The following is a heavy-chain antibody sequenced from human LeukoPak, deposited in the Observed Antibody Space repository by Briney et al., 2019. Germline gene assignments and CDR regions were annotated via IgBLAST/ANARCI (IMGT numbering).Heavy chain of an antibody. V-gene: IGHV4-39*07. CDR3: ARDDSIKGDAFDI. CDR1: GGSISSSSYN. J-gene: IGHJ3*02. CDR2: IYYSGST. D-gene: IGHD2-21*01. Sequence: PSETLSLTCTVSGGSISSSSYNWGWIRQPPGKGLEWIGSIYYSGSTYYNPSLKSRVTISVDTSKNQFSLKLSSVTAADTAVYYCARDDSIKGDAFDIWGQGTMVTVSS.